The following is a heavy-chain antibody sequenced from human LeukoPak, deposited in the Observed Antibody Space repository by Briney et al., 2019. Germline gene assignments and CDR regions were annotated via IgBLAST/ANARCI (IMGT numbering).Heavy chain of an antibody. Sequence: SETLSLTCTVSGGSISDYFWSWIRQPPGKGLEWIGYIHYSGSTHYNPSLKSRVTISVDTSKNQFSLKLSSVTAADTAVYYCARAYGGNSQYFQHWGQGTLVTVSS. CDR2: IHYSGST. CDR3: ARAYGGNSQYFQH. V-gene: IGHV4-59*01. J-gene: IGHJ1*01. D-gene: IGHD4-23*01. CDR1: GGSISDYF.